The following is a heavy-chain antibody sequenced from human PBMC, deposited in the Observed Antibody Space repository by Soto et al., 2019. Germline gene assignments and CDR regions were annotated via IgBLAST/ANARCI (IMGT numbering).Heavy chain of an antibody. D-gene: IGHD1-26*01. CDR3: ASSSGSCPSYYYYGMDV. CDR2: IIPIFGTA. V-gene: IGHV1-69*01. J-gene: IGHJ6*02. CDR1: GGTFSRYA. Sequence: QVQLVQSGAEVKKPGSSVKVSCKASGGTFSRYAISWVRQAPGQGLEWMGGIIPIFGTANYAQKFQGRVTITADESTSTAYMELSSLRSEDTAVYYCASSSGSCPSYYYYGMDVWGQGTTVTVSS.